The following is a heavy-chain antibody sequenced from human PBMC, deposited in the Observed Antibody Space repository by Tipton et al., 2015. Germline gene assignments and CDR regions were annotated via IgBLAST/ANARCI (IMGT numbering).Heavy chain of an antibody. CDR1: GGSINDYY. CDR3: ARENGSGYLGY. Sequence: TLSLTCTISGGSINDYYWSWIRQPPGKGLEWIGYIYYSGSTNYNPSLKSRVTISVDTSKNQFSLKLSSVTAADTAVYYCARENGSGYLGYWGQGTLVTVSS. V-gene: IGHV4-59*01. J-gene: IGHJ4*02. D-gene: IGHD3-22*01. CDR2: IYYSGST.